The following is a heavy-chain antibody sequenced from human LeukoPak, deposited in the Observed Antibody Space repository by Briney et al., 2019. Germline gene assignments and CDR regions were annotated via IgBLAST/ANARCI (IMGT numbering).Heavy chain of an antibody. CDR2: INPNSGGT. D-gene: IGHD5-24*01. Sequence: ASVKDTCVASGYTFSGYYMHWVRQAPGQGLEWMGWINPNSGGTNYAQKFQGRVTMTRDTSISTAYMELSRLTSDDTAVYYCATQGGRDGYNMDYWGQGTMVTVSS. CDR1: GYTFSGYY. J-gene: IGHJ4*02. V-gene: IGHV1-2*02. CDR3: ATQGGRDGYNMDY.